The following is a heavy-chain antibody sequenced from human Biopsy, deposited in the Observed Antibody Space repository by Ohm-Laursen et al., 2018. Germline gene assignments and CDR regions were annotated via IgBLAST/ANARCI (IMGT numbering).Heavy chain of an antibody. V-gene: IGHV4-59*01. J-gene: IGHJ3*01. D-gene: IGHD1-26*01. CDR2: ISKGGDT. Sequence: GTLSLTCPVSGGSIKSYYWNWIRQSPGKGLEWIGFISKGGDTTYNPSLKSRVTISVDTFRNQFSLKLSSVTAADTAVYYCARVRVWADSEGAFDPWGQGTMVTVSS. CDR3: ARVRVWADSEGAFDP. CDR1: GGSIKSYY.